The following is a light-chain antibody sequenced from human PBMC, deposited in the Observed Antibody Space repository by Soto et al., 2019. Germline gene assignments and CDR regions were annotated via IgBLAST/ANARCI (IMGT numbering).Light chain of an antibody. Sequence: QSALTQSPSASGTPGQRVTISCSGSSANIGSNYVYWYQQFPGTAPRLLIYRADQRPSGVPDRFSGSKSGTPASLAISGLRSEDEAAYYCAAWDDTVNGLVFGGGTKVTVL. CDR2: RAD. CDR1: SANIGSNY. CDR3: AAWDDTVNGLV. V-gene: IGLV1-47*01. J-gene: IGLJ2*01.